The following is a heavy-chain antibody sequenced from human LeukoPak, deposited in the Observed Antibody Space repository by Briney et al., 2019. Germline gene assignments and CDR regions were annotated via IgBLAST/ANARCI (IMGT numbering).Heavy chain of an antibody. V-gene: IGHV3-53*01. D-gene: IGHD3-22*01. CDR2: IYLGGGT. Sequence: GGSLRLSCAASGIAVTTNYMSWVRQAPGKGLEWVSVIYLGGGTHHADSVKGRFTISRDCSMNTLYLETNSLRVEDTAIYYCASPSNNSRYAFDYWGQGTLVTVSS. CDR1: GIAVTTNY. CDR3: ASPSNNSRYAFDY. J-gene: IGHJ4*02.